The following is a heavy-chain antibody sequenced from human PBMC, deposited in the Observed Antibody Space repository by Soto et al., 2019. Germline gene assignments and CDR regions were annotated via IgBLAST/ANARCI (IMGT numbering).Heavy chain of an antibody. J-gene: IGHJ3*02. CDR1: GFTFTTYA. CDR2: LSGGGGST. Sequence: PGGSLRLSCAASGFTFTTYAMSWVRQAPGKVLEWVTGLSGGGGSTYYADSVTGRFTISRDNSKNSLYLQMNSLRAEDTALYHCARAVGYCSSTSCYWGAFDIWGQGTMVTVSS. CDR3: ARAVGYCSSTSCYWGAFDI. D-gene: IGHD2-2*01. V-gene: IGHV3-23*01.